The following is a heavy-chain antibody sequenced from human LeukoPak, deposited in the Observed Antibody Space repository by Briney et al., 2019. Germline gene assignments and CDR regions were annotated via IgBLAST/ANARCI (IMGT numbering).Heavy chain of an antibody. Sequence: PGGSLRLSCAASGFTFSSYAMSWVRQAPGKGLEWVSAISGSGGSTYYADSEKRRFTTSRDNSKNTLYMQMNSLRAEDTAVYYCAKDVGGSSTRFDYWGQGTLVTVSS. CDR1: GFTFSSYA. CDR3: AKDVGGSSTRFDY. D-gene: IGHD6-6*01. CDR2: ISGSGGST. V-gene: IGHV3-23*01. J-gene: IGHJ4*02.